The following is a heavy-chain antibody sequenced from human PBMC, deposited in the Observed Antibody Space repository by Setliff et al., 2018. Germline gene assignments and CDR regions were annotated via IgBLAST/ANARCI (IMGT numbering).Heavy chain of an antibody. V-gene: IGHV1-18*01. D-gene: IGHD3-22*01. J-gene: IGHJ6*01. CDR2: ISADNGHT. CDR3: ARERAYDGINYYGMDV. CDR1: GYTFSSYG. Sequence: GASVKVSCKTSGYTFSSYGIGWVRQAPGQGLQWMGWISADNGHTKNVQEFQGRVTMTTDTTTSTAYMELRSLRSDDTAVYYCARERAYDGINYYGMDVWGQGTTVTDSS.